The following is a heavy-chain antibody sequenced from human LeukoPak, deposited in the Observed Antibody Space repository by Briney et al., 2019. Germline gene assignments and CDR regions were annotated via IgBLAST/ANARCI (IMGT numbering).Heavy chain of an antibody. CDR2: INHSGNS. J-gene: IGHJ3*02. Sequence: PSETLSLTCAVYGGSFSDYYFTWIRQPPGKGLEWIGDINHSGNSSYNKSLKRRVTISVDTSKNQVSLELNSVTAADTAVYYCGMFAVIVGGGLDIWGQGTVVTVSS. CDR1: GGSFSDYY. CDR3: GMFAVIVGGGLDI. V-gene: IGHV4-34*01. D-gene: IGHD1-26*01.